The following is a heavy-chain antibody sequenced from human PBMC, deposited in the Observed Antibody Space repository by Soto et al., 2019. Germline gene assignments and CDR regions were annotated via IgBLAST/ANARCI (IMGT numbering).Heavy chain of an antibody. Sequence: GGSLRLSCAASGFTFSSYTMSWVRQAPGKGLEWVSAISGSGGSTYYADSAKGRFTISRDNSKNTLYLQMNSLGAEDTAVYYCTKDGYSSDWDPIDYWGQGTLVTVSS. CDR3: TKDGYSSDWDPIDY. D-gene: IGHD5-12*01. CDR2: ISGSGGST. J-gene: IGHJ4*02. CDR1: GFTFSSYT. V-gene: IGHV3-23*01.